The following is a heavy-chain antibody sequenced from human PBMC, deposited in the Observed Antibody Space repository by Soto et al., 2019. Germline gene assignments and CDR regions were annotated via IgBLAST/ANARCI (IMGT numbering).Heavy chain of an antibody. CDR2: IYHGGGT. J-gene: IGHJ4*02. D-gene: IGHD3-3*01. Sequence: LSLTCPVSGGSISSRDWWTWVRQAPGKGLEWIGKIYHGGGTNFSPSLRGRVNISIDKSRKFFSLTLDSVTAADTAIYFCATGNVDSMLESWGRGTLVTVSS. CDR1: GGSISSRDW. CDR3: ATGNVDSMLES. V-gene: IGHV4-4*01.